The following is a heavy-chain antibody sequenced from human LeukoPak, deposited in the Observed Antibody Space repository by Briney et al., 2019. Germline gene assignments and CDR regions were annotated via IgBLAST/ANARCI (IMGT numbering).Heavy chain of an antibody. Sequence: PSETLSLTCTVSGGSISSSSYYWGWIRQPPGKGLEWIGSIYYSGSTYYNPSLKSRVTISVDTSKNQFPLKLSSVTAADTAVYYCARSYCGGDCYSWHDAFDIWGQGTMVTVSS. CDR3: ARSYCGGDCYSWHDAFDI. D-gene: IGHD2-21*02. V-gene: IGHV4-39*01. J-gene: IGHJ3*02. CDR1: GGSISSSSYY. CDR2: IYYSGST.